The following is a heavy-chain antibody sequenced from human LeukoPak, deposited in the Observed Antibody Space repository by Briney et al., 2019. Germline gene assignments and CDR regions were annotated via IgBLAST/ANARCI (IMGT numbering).Heavy chain of an antibody. CDR3: AAGLARYFDWLFTPDAFDI. CDR1: GYTFTSYY. V-gene: IGHV1-46*01. J-gene: IGHJ3*02. Sequence: ASVKVSCKASGYTFTSYYMHWVRQAPGQGLEWMGIINPSGGSTSYAQKFQGRVTMTRDMSTSTVYMELSSLRVEDTAVYFCAAGLARYFDWLFTPDAFDIWGQGTVVTVSS. CDR2: INPSGGST. D-gene: IGHD3-9*01.